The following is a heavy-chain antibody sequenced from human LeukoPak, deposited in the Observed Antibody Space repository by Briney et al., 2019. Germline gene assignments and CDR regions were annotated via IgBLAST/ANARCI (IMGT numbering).Heavy chain of an antibody. CDR1: GFTFTSSA. CDR3: AADPAVAATPRWFDP. J-gene: IGHJ5*02. Sequence: SVKVSCKASGFTFTSSAVQWVRQARGQRLQWIGWIVVGSGNTNYAQKFQERVTITRDMSTSTAYMELSSLRSEDTAVYYCAADPAVAATPRWFDPWGQGTLVTVSS. D-gene: IGHD2-15*01. V-gene: IGHV1-58*01. CDR2: IVVGSGNT.